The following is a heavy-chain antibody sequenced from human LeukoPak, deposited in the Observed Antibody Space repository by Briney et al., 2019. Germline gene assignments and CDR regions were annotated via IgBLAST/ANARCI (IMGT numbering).Heavy chain of an antibody. CDR1: DGSIRSTNYY. CDR3: ARGMVLIVYDYYYYYMDV. D-gene: IGHD2-8*01. V-gene: IGHV4-39*07. J-gene: IGHJ6*03. Sequence: SETLSLTCTVSDGSIRSTNYYWGWIRQPPGKGLEWIGSIYYSGSTFYNPSLKSRITISVETSKNHFSLKLRSVTAADTAVYYCARGMVLIVYDYYYYYMDVWGKGTTVTVSS. CDR2: IYYSGST.